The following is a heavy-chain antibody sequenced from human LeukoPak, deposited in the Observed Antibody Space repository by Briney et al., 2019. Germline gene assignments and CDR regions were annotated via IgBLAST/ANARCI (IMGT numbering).Heavy chain of an antibody. CDR2: TYYRSKWYS. CDR1: GDSVSSNSAA. V-gene: IGHV6-1*01. Sequence: SQTLSLTCAISGDSVSSNSAAWNWIRQSPSRGLEWLGRTYYRSKWYSDYAVSVTGRVTINPDTSKNQISLQLNSVTPEDTAVYYCAKSASTLVATYWYFALWGRGTLVTVSS. D-gene: IGHD2-2*01. J-gene: IGHJ2*01. CDR3: AKSASTLVATYWYFAL.